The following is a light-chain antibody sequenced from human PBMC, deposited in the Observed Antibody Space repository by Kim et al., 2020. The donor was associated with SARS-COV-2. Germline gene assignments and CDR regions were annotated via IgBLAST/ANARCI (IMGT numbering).Light chain of an antibody. CDR3: QQVQIYPIT. Sequence: IQLTQSPSSLSASVGDTVTITCRASQGISSSLVWYQQRPGQAPKLLINAASTLGSGVPSRFRGSGSGTAFTLTISSVQPEDSATYYCQQVQIYPITFGQGTRLEIK. CDR2: AAS. J-gene: IGKJ5*01. CDR1: QGISSS. V-gene: IGKV1-9*01.